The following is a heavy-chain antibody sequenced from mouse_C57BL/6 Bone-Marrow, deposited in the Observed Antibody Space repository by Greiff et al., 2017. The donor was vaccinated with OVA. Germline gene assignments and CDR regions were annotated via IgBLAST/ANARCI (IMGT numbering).Heavy chain of an antibody. CDR2: IAPNSGGT. J-gene: IGHJ4*01. CDR3: ARGDSNYVLGAMDY. D-gene: IGHD2-5*01. CDR1: GYTFTSYW. V-gene: IGHV1-72*01. Sequence: QVQLQQPGAELVKPGASVKLSCKASGYTFTSYWMHWVKQRPGRGLEWIGRIAPNSGGTKYNEKFKSKATLTVDKPSSTAYMQLSSLTSEDSAVYYCARGDSNYVLGAMDYWGQGTSVTVSS.